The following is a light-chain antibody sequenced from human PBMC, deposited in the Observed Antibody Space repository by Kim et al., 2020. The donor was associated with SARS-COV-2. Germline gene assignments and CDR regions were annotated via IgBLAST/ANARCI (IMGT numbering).Light chain of an antibody. CDR1: QDISNF. CDR2: DAS. Sequence: DIQMTQSPHSLSASEGDRVTITCRASQDISNFLAWFQQKPGKAPKSLISDASNLRSGVPSRFSGSGSGTDFTLTISSLQPEDFVTYYCQQYKSYPLTFGGGTKLEI. J-gene: IGKJ4*01. CDR3: QQYKSYPLT. V-gene: IGKV1-16*01.